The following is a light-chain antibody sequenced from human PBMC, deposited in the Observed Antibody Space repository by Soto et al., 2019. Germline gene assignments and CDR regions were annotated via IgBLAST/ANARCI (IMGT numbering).Light chain of an antibody. Sequence: EIVMTQSPATLSVSPGERATLSCRASQSVSSNLAWYQQKPGQAPRLLIYGASTRATGIPARFSGSGSGTELTFTISSLQSEDFALYYCQQYNNWPPGTFGPGTKVDIK. J-gene: IGKJ3*01. CDR1: QSVSSN. CDR2: GAS. CDR3: QQYNNWPPGT. V-gene: IGKV3-15*01.